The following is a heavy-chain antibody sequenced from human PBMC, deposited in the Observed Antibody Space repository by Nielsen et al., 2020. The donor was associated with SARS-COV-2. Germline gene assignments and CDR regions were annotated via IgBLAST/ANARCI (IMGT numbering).Heavy chain of an antibody. CDR3: AGAPVRGTTAFDN. Sequence: WIRQPPGKGLEWIGEIFHSGNTNYNPSLTSRVTISVDKSTNHFSLNLTSVTAADTAVYYCAGAPVRGTTAFDNWGQGTLVTVSS. CDR2: IFHSGNT. D-gene: IGHD1-26*01. J-gene: IGHJ4*02. V-gene: IGHV4-4*02.